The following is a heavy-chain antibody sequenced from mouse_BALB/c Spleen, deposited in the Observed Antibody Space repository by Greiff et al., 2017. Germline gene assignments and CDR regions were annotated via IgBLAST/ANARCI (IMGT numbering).Heavy chain of an antibody. Sequence: EVQLQQSGPELVKPGASVKMSCKASGYTFTSYVMHWVKQKPGQGLEWIGYINPYNDGTKYNEKFKGKATLTSDKSSSTAYMELSSLTSEDSAVYYCARSVEEGWFAYWGQGTLVTVSA. V-gene: IGHV1-14*01. D-gene: IGHD1-1*01. CDR2: INPYNDGT. J-gene: IGHJ3*01. CDR3: ARSVEEGWFAY. CDR1: GYTFTSYV.